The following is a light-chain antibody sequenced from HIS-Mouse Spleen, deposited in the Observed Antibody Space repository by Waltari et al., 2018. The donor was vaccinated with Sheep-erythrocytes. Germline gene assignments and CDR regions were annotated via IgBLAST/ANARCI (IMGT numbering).Light chain of an antibody. CDR3: SSYAGSNNWV. J-gene: IGLJ3*02. CDR2: EVS. Sequence: QSALTQPPSASGSPGQSVTISCTGTSSDVCGDNYVSWYQQHPGKAPKLMIYEVSKRPSGVPDRFSGSKSGNTASLTVSGLQAEDEADYYCSSYAGSNNWVFGGGTKLTVL. CDR1: SSDVCGDNY. V-gene: IGLV2-8*01.